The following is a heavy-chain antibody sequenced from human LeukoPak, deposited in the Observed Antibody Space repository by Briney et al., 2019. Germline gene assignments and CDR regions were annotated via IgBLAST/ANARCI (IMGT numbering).Heavy chain of an antibody. Sequence: ASVNVSCKASGYTFTGYYMHWVRQAPGQGLEWMGRINPNSGGTNYAQKFQGRVTMTRDTSISTAYMELSRLRSDDTAVYYCARDHDSSGYYVDWGQGTLVTVSS. CDR1: GYTFTGYY. J-gene: IGHJ4*02. CDR2: INPNSGGT. V-gene: IGHV1-2*06. CDR3: ARDHDSSGYYVD. D-gene: IGHD3-22*01.